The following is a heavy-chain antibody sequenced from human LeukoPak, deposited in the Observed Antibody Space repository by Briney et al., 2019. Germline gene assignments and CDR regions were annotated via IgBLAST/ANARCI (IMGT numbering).Heavy chain of an antibody. D-gene: IGHD3-22*01. CDR1: GFTFSSYA. V-gene: IGHV3-30-3*01. CDR2: ISYDGSNK. Sequence: GGSLRLSCAASGFTFSSYAMHWVRQAPGKGLEWVAVISYDGSNKYYADSVKGRFTISRDNSKNTLYLQMNSLRAEDTAVYYCARGSNYYDSSYFDYWGQGTRVTVSS. CDR3: ARGSNYYDSSYFDY. J-gene: IGHJ4*02.